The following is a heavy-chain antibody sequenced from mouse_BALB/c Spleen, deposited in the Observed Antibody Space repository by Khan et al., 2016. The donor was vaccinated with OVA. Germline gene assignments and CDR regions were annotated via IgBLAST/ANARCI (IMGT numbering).Heavy chain of an antibody. Sequence: VRLQQSEPELVKPGASVKVSCKASGYAFTSYIMYWVKQSHGKSLEWIGYIDPYNGGTSYNQKFKGKATLTVDKSSTTAYMHLNSLTSEDSAVYYCARGGYGGFAYWGQGTLVTVSA. D-gene: IGHD2-2*01. J-gene: IGHJ3*01. CDR3: ARGGYGGFAY. CDR1: GYAFTSYI. CDR2: IDPYNGGT. V-gene: IGHV1S135*01.